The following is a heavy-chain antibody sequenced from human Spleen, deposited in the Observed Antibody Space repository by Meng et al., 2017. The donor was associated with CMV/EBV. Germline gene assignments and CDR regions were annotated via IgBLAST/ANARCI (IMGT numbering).Heavy chain of an antibody. Sequence: QVQLQQWGAGLLKPSETLSLTCAVYGGSFSGYYWSWIRQPPGKGLEWIGEINHSGSTNYNPSLKSRVTISVDTSKNQFSLKLSSVTAADTAVYYCARERGRYFDLWGRGTLVTVSS. V-gene: IGHV4-34*01. CDR1: GGSFSGYY. J-gene: IGHJ2*01. CDR3: ARERGRYFDL. CDR2: INHSGST.